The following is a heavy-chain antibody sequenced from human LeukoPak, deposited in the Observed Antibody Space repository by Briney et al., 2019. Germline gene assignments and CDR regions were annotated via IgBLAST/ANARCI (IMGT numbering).Heavy chain of an antibody. J-gene: IGHJ4*02. Sequence: SWVRHAPGKGLEWVSTITDTGGTTYYAYSVKGRFTISRDNSKNTLYLQMNSLRVEDTAVYYCAKGRGYWSGGSCYSGFDYWGQGTLVTVCS. CDR3: AKGRGYWSGGSCYSGFDY. D-gene: IGHD2-15*01. V-gene: IGHV3-23*01. CDR2: ITDTGGTT.